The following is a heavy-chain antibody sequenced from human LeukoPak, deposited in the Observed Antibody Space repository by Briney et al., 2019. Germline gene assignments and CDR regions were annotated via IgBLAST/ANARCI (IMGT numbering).Heavy chain of an antibody. V-gene: IGHV3-23*01. Sequence: PGGSLRPSCAASGFTFSSYAMSWVRQAPGKGLEWVSSISGSGGSTYYADSVKGWFTISRDNSKNTLYLQMNSLRAEDTAVYYCAKGTYYYDSSGYSVDYWGQGTLATVSS. CDR1: GFTFSSYA. CDR3: AKGTYYYDSSGYSVDY. CDR2: ISGSGGST. D-gene: IGHD3-22*01. J-gene: IGHJ4*02.